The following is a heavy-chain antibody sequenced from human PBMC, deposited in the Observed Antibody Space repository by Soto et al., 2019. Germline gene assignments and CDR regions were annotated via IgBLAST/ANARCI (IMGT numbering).Heavy chain of an antibody. V-gene: IGHV1-8*01. CDR2: MNPNSGNT. CDR3: ARGKRPQLWFSQMYYYGMDV. J-gene: IGHJ6*02. Sequence: AAVKVSCKASGYTFTSYDINWVRQATGQGREWMGWMNPNSGNTGYAQKFQGRVTMTRNTSISTAYMELSSLRSEDPAVYYCARGKRPQLWFSQMYYYGMDVWRQGPTVTVPS. D-gene: IGHD5-18*01. CDR1: GYTFTSYD.